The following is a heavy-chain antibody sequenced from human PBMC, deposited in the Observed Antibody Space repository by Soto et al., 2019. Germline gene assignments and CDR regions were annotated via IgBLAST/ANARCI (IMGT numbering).Heavy chain of an antibody. V-gene: IGHV1-18*01. J-gene: IGHJ4*02. CDR2: ISAYNGNT. CDR3: ARVRGGPRFLTYCGGDCRNYYFDY. Sequence: ASVKVSCKASGYTFTSYGISWVRQAPGQGLEWMGWISAYNGNTNYAQKLQGRVTMTTDTSTSTAYMELRSLRSDDTAVYYCARVRGGPRFLTYCGGDCRNYYFDYWGQGTLVTVSS. CDR1: GYTFTSYG. D-gene: IGHD2-21*02.